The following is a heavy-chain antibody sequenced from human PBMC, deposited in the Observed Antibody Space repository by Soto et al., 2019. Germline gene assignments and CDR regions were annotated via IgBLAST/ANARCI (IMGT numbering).Heavy chain of an antibody. CDR1: GYTFTNND. D-gene: IGHD5-18*01. CDR2: MNPGSGDT. J-gene: IGHJ5*02. Sequence: QVQLVQSGAEVKKPGASVKVSCKASGYTFTNNDVSWVRQATGQGLERMGWMNPGSGDTGYAQKFPGRVNRNRDISIATAYMELNSLTSEDTAIYYCARMESFGSLNWFDPWGQGTLVTVSS. V-gene: IGHV1-8*02. CDR3: ARMESFGSLNWFDP.